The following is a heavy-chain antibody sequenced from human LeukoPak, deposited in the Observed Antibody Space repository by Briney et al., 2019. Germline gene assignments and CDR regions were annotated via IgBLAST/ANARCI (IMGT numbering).Heavy chain of an antibody. CDR1: GGSISSYY. CDR3: ARVGGSNFYYYGLDV. V-gene: IGHV4-59*01. D-gene: IGHD2-2*01. Sequence: SGTLSLTCTVSGGSISSYYWSWIRQPPGKGLEWIGYIYYSGSTNYNPSLKSRVTISVDTSKNQFSLKLSSVTAADTAVYYCARVGGSNFYYYGLDVWGQGTTVTVSS. CDR2: IYYSGST. J-gene: IGHJ6*02.